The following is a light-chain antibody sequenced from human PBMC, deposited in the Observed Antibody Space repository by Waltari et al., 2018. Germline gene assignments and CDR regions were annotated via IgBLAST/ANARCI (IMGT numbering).Light chain of an antibody. V-gene: IGKV3-15*01. J-gene: IGKJ4*01. CDR2: GAS. CDR3: QQYNNWPLT. CDR1: QSVSSN. Sequence: EIVMTQSPATLSVSPGERATLSCRASQSVSSNLAWYQQKPGQAPRLLIYGASVRATGIPARFSGSGSATEFTLTITSLQSEDFAVYYCQQYNNWPLTFGGGTKVEIK.